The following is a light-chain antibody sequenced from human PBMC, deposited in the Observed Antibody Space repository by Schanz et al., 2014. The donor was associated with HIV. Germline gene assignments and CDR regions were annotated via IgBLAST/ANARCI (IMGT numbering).Light chain of an antibody. CDR2: DDD. CDR1: SSNIGAGYD. CDR3: ASWDDSLNGVV. Sequence: QSVLTQPPSVSGAPGQRVTISCTGSSSNIGAGYDVHWYQQFPGTAPKLLIFDDDSRPSGVPDRFSGSKSGTSASLAISGLQAEDEADYYCASWDDSLNGVVFGGGTKLTVL. J-gene: IGLJ3*02. V-gene: IGLV1-40*01.